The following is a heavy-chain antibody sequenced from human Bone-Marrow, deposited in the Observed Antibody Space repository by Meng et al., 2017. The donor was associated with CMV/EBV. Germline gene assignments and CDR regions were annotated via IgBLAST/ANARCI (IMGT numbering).Heavy chain of an antibody. CDR2: IIPIFGTA. D-gene: IGHD2-8*02. J-gene: IGHJ5*02. V-gene: IGHV1-69*12. Sequence: QVRVVQYGAEVKKPGSSEKFYCKGSGGTFSSYPFSCVRQAPGQGLEWMGGIIPIFGTANYAQKFQGRVTITADESTSTAYMGLSSLRSEDTAVYYCARGEGLLGDWFDPWGQGTLVTVSS. CDR3: ARGEGLLGDWFDP. CDR1: GGTFSSYP.